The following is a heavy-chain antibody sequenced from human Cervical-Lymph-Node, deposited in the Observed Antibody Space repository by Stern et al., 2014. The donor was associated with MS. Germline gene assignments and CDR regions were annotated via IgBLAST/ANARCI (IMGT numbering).Heavy chain of an antibody. V-gene: IGHV3-23*04. CDR1: GFTFSSYA. Sequence: EVQLVESGGGLVQPGGSLRLSCAASGFTFSSYAMSWVRQAPGKGLEWVSAISGSGGSTYYADSVKGRFTISRDNSKNTLYLQMNSLRAEDTAVYYCAKAPNRITIFGVVEIGYGMDVWGQGTTVTVSS. CDR3: AKAPNRITIFGVVEIGYGMDV. D-gene: IGHD3-3*01. J-gene: IGHJ6*02. CDR2: ISGSGGST.